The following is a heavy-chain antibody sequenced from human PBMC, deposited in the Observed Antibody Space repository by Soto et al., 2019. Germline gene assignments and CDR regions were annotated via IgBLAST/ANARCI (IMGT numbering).Heavy chain of an antibody. CDR2: VNHTGGT. J-gene: IGHJ5*02. CDR1: GGSVNGYY. D-gene: IGHD3-3*01. V-gene: IGHV4-34*01. Sequence: SETLSLTCAVYGGSVNGYYCNWIRQPPGKGLEWIGEVNHTGGTHYNPSLKSRVTMSVDTSKNQFSLRLSSVTAADTAIYYCATRITVFGLLIPPFDPWGQGTQVTVSS. CDR3: ATRITVFGLLIPPFDP.